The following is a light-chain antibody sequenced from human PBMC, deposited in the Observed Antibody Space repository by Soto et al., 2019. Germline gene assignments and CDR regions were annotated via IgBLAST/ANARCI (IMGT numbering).Light chain of an antibody. V-gene: IGKV3-20*01. CDR3: QQYGSSPTT. Sequence: EIVLTQSPGTLSLSPGERATLSCRASQSVSSSYLAWYQQKPGQAPRLLIYGASSRATGIPDRFSGSGSGTDFNLPISRLEPEAFAVYYCQQYGSSPTTFGQGTKVEIK. J-gene: IGKJ1*01. CDR2: GAS. CDR1: QSVSSSY.